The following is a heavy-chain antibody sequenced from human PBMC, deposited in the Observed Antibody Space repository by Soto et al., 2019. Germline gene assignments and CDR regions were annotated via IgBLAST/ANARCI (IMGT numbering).Heavy chain of an antibody. D-gene: IGHD3-22*01. CDR1: GFTFSSYS. J-gene: IGHJ4*02. CDR2: ISSSSSYI. CDR3: AIDWVDSSSYYSLFDY. Sequence: EVQLVESGGGLVKPGGSLRLSCAASGFTFSSYSMNWVRQAPGKGLEWVSSISSSSSYIYYADSVKGRFTISRDNAKNSLYLQMNSLRAEDTAVYYCAIDWVDSSSYYSLFDYWGQGTLVTVSS. V-gene: IGHV3-21*01.